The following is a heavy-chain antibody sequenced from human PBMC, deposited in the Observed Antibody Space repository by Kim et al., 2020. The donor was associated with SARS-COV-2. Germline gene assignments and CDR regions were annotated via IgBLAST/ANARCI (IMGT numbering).Heavy chain of an antibody. Sequence: SVKVSCKASGGTFSSYAISWVRQAPGQGLEWMGGIIPIFGTANYAQKFQGRVTITADESTSTAYMELSSLRSEDTAVYYCARGEGSYYDFWSGYYPLPGYYYYGMDVWGQGTTVTVSS. D-gene: IGHD3-3*01. V-gene: IGHV1-69*13. CDR2: IIPIFGTA. CDR1: GGTFSSYA. CDR3: ARGEGSYYDFWSGYYPLPGYYYYGMDV. J-gene: IGHJ6*02.